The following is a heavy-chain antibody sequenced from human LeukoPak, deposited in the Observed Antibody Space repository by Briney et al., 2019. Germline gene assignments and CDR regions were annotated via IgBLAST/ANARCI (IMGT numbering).Heavy chain of an antibody. CDR3: ARGAISSWYED. CDR1: GFTVSSSY. D-gene: IGHD6-13*01. V-gene: IGHV3-66*01. J-gene: IGHJ4*02. CDR2: LYSGGSI. Sequence: PGGSLRLSCAGSGFTVSSSYMSWVRQAPGKGLEWVSVLYSGGSIFYADSVKGRFTISRDISKNMLYPQMNSLRADDTAVYYCARGAISSWYEDWGQGTLVTVSS.